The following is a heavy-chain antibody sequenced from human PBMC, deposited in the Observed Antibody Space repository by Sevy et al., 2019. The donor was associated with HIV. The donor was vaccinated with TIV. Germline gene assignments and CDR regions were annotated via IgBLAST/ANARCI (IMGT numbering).Heavy chain of an antibody. V-gene: IGHV3-15*01. CDR3: ATGPIILILVTDGMDV. CDR2: IKSRPDGGTT. D-gene: IGHD2-21*02. Sequence: GGSLRLSCAASGFTFTYACMSWVRQAPGKGLEWVGRIKSRPDGGTTDYAVSVKGRFTISRGDSKNTLYLQRNSLKAEDSAVYYCATGPIILILVTDGMDVWGQGTTVTVSS. CDR1: GFTFTYAC. J-gene: IGHJ6*02.